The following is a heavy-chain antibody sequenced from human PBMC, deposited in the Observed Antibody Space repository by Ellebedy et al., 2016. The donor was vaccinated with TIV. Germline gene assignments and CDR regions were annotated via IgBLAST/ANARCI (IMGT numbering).Heavy chain of an antibody. CDR3: ARDASVRGVIMGLFDY. CDR2: IWYDGSNK. V-gene: IGHV3-33*01. CDR1: GFTFSSYG. Sequence: GESLKISCAASGFTFSSYGMHWVRQAPGKGLEWVAVIWYDGSNKYYADSVKGRFTISRDNSKNTLYLQMNSLRAEDTAVYYCARDASVRGVIMGLFDYWGQGTLVTVSS. D-gene: IGHD3-10*01. J-gene: IGHJ4*02.